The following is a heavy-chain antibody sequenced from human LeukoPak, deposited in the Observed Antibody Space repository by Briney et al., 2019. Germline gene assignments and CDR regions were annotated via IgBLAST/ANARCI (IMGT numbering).Heavy chain of an antibody. V-gene: IGHV3-30-3*01. Sequence: GGSLRLSCAASGFTFSSYAMHWVRQAPGKGLEWVAVISYDGSNKYYADSVKGRFTISRDNSKNTLYLQMNSLRAEDTAVYYCARDPTVDTAMAGGDYWGQGTLVTVSS. CDR3: ARDPTVDTAMAGGDY. CDR1: GFTFSSYA. CDR2: ISYDGSNK. D-gene: IGHD5-18*01. J-gene: IGHJ4*02.